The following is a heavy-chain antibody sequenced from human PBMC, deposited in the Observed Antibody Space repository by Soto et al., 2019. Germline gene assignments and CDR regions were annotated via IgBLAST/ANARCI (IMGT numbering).Heavy chain of an antibody. CDR2: ISTSSSFI. CDR1: GFTFSSYS. D-gene: IGHD6-13*01. Sequence: GGSLRLSCAASGFTFSSYSMNWVRQAPGKGLEWVSSISTSSSFIYYADSVKGRFTISRDNAKKSLFLQMNSLRAEDTAVYYCTRDASRDSSARGWFDPWGPGTLVTVSS. J-gene: IGHJ5*02. V-gene: IGHV3-21*01. CDR3: TRDASRDSSARGWFDP.